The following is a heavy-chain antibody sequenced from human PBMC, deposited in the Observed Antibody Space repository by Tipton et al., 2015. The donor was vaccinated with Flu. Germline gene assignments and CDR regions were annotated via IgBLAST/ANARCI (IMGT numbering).Heavy chain of an antibody. D-gene: IGHD3-22*01. V-gene: IGHV3-7*01. CDR2: INQDGGEK. Sequence: SLRLSCAASGFTFSTYWMSWVRQAPGKGLEWVANINQDGGEKYYVDSVKGRFTISRDNAKNSLYLQMNSLRAEDTAVYYCARDDGHYYDTSGYIDCWGQGTLITVSS. J-gene: IGHJ4*02. CDR3: ARDDGHYYDTSGYIDC. CDR1: GFTFSTYW.